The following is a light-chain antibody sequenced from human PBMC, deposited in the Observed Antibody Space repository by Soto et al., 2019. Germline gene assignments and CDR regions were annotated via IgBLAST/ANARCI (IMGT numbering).Light chain of an antibody. V-gene: IGKV3-20*01. CDR1: QSVSGSY. CDR2: DAS. CDR3: QQYGGSRT. J-gene: IGKJ1*01. Sequence: EIVLTQSPGTLSLSPGERATLSCRASQSVSGSYLAWYQQKPGQAPRLLIYDASSRATGIPDRFSGSRSGTDFTLTISRLEPEDFAMYYCQQYGGSRTFGQGTKVEIK.